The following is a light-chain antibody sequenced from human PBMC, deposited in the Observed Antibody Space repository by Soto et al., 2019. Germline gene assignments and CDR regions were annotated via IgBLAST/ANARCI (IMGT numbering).Light chain of an antibody. CDR3: QQYDSLIT. CDR1: QSVADNE. CDR2: GIS. J-gene: IGKJ4*01. V-gene: IGKV3-20*01. Sequence: EIVLTQSPGTLSLSPGERATLSCKTSQSVADNELGWYQQKPGQSPRLLIYGISSRATGIPDRFSGSGSGTYFTLTISRLEPEDFAVYYCQQYDSLITFGGGTRVEI.